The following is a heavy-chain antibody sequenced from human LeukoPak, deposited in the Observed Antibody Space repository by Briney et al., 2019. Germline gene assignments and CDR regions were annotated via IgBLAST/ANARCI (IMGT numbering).Heavy chain of an antibody. J-gene: IGHJ4*02. CDR1: GGSISNNNW. CDR3: ARELHSRIDGPILYYFDY. CDR2: IYHSGNT. Sequence: TSETLSLTCAVSGGSISNNNWWSWVRQPPGKGLEWIGDIYHSGNTNYNPSLKSRVTMSVDTSKNQFSLKLSSVTAADTAVYYCARELHSRIDGPILYYFDYWGQGTLVTVSS. D-gene: IGHD4-11*01. V-gene: IGHV4-4*02.